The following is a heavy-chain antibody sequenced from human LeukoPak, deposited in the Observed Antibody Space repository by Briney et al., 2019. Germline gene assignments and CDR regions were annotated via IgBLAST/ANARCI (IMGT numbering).Heavy chain of an antibody. Sequence: GGSLRLSCAASGFTFSNYGMHWVRQAPGKGLEWVAFIQYDGSNKYYADSVKGRFTISRDNSKNTLYLQMNSLRAEDTAVYYCAKTSRVYDSSGYWDYWGQGTLVTVSS. CDR1: GFTFSNYG. CDR2: IQYDGSNK. V-gene: IGHV3-30*02. CDR3: AKTSRVYDSSGYWDY. D-gene: IGHD3-22*01. J-gene: IGHJ4*02.